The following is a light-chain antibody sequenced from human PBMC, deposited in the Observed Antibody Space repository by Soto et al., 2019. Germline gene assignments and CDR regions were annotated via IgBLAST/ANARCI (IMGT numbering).Light chain of an antibody. J-gene: IGLJ2*01. Sequence: QLVLTQPPSASGTPGQRVTISCSGSSSNIGSNYVYWYQQLPGTAPKLLIYRNNQRPSGVPDRFSGSKSGTSASLAISGRRSEDAADYYCAAWDDSLRGVVFGGGTKLTVL. CDR2: RNN. V-gene: IGLV1-47*01. CDR1: SSNIGSNY. CDR3: AAWDDSLRGVV.